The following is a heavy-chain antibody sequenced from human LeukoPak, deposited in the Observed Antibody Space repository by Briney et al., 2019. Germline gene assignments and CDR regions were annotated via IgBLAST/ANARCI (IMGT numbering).Heavy chain of an antibody. J-gene: IGHJ4*02. CDR2: LRVDGSNK. CDR3: AKAGGYCSSTSCSPELDY. Sequence: PGGAPGPSRGAAGFHFRSHGLHLGRPGPGQGAGGGGFLRVDGSNKYYADSVKGRFTISRDNSKNTLYLQMNSLRAEDTAVYYCAKAGGYCSSTSCSPELDYWGQGTLVTVSS. CDR1: GFHFRSHG. D-gene: IGHD2-2*01. V-gene: IGHV3-30*02.